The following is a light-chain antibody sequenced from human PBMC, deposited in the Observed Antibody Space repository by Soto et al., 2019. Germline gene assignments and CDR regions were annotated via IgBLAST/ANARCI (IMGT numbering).Light chain of an antibody. CDR2: KAS. CDR3: QHFYDYPHS. V-gene: IGKV1-5*03. J-gene: IGKJ3*01. CDR1: QSISSW. Sequence: DIQMTQSPFTLSASVGDRVTITCRASQSISSWLAWYQQKPGKAPKLLIYKASTLESGVPSNFSGSGSGTEFTLTISSLQPEDFATYYCQHFYDYPHSFGPGTKVDIK.